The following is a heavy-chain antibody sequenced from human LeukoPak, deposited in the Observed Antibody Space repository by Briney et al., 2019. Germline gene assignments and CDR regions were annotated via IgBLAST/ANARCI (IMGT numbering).Heavy chain of an antibody. CDR3: AKDGREWPRSLDY. J-gene: IGHJ4*02. CDR1: GFTFSSYA. CDR2: ISGSGGST. Sequence: GGSLRLSCAASGFTFSSYAMSWVGQAPGKGLEWVSGISGSGGSTYYADSVKGRFTISRDNSKNTLYLQMNSLRAEDTAVYYCAKDGREWPRSLDYWGQGTLLTVSS. V-gene: IGHV3-23*01. D-gene: IGHD5-12*01.